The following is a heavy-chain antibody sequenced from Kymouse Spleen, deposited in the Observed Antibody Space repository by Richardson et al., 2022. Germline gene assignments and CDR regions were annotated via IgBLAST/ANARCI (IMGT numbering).Heavy chain of an antibody. CDR2: INHSGST. D-gene: IGHD1-7*01. CDR3: ARVTGTPYFDY. J-gene: IGHJ4*02. V-gene: IGHV4-34*01. CDR1: GGSFSGYY. Sequence: QVQLQQWGAGLLKPSETLSLTCAVYGGSFSGYYWSWIRQPPGKGLEWIGEINHSGSTNYNPSLKSRVTISVDTSKNQFSLKLSSVTAADTAVYYCARVTGTPYFDYWGQGTLVTVSS.